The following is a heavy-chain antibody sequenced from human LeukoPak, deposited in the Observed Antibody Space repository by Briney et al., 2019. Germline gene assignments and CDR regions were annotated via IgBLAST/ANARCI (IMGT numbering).Heavy chain of an antibody. V-gene: IGHV3-30-3*01. CDR3: AREWLRLGY. J-gene: IGHJ4*02. CDR1: GFTFSSYA. Sequence: GGSLRLSCAASGFTFSSYAMHWVRQAPGEGLEWVAVISYDGSNKYYADSVKSRFTISRDNSKNTLYLQMNSLRAEDTAVYYCAREWLRLGYWGQGTLVTVSS. CDR2: ISYDGSNK. D-gene: IGHD5-12*01.